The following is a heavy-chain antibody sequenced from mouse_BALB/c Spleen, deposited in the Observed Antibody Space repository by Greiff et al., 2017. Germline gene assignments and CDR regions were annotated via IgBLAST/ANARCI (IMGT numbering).Heavy chain of an antibody. CDR3: AKTGTRAMDY. V-gene: IGHV1-67*01. CDR1: GFTFTDYA. J-gene: IGHJ4*01. D-gene: IGHD4-1*01. CDR2: ISTYYGNT. Sequence: LQESGPELVRPGVSVKISCKGSGFTFTDYAMHWVKQSHAKSLEWIGVISTYYGNTNYNQKFKGKATMTVDKSSSTAYMELTRLTSEDSAIYYCAKTGTRAMDYWGQGTSVTVSS.